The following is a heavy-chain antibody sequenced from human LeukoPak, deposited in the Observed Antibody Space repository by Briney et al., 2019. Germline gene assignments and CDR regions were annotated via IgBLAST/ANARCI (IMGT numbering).Heavy chain of an antibody. V-gene: IGHV3-30-3*01. J-gene: IGHJ4*02. CDR3: ARDYHPGIAAAGTVDY. D-gene: IGHD6-13*01. CDR2: ISYDGSNK. CDR1: GFSFSSYA. Sequence: GGSLRLSCAASGFSFSSYAMHWVRQAPGKGLEWVAVISYDGSNKYYADSVKGRFTISRDNSKNTLYLQMNSLRAEDTAVYYCARDYHPGIAAAGTVDYWGQGTLVTVSS.